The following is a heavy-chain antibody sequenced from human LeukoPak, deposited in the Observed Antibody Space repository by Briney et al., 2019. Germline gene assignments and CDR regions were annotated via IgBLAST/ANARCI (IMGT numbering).Heavy chain of an antibody. Sequence: SQTLSLTCTVSGGSISSGRYYWNWTRQPAGKGLELIGRIYTSGSTNYNPSLKSRVTISVDTSKNQFSLKLGSVTAADTAVYYCARLKKGFTFDYWGQGTLVTVSS. CDR2: IYTSGST. V-gene: IGHV4-61*02. CDR1: GGSISSGRYY. J-gene: IGHJ4*02. CDR3: ARLKKGFTFDY.